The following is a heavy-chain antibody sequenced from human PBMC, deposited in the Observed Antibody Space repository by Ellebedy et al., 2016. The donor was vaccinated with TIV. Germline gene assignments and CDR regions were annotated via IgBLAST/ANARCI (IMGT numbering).Heavy chain of an antibody. CDR1: GDTFIPYF. CDR3: AREVGAMDY. V-gene: IGHV1-46*01. Sequence: AASVKVSCKASGDTFIPYFMHWVRQAPGQGLEWMGIINPSGGGTTSAQKFKGRVTMTRDTSTSTVYMELNSLRFADTAVYYCAREVGAMDYWGQGTLVTVSS. CDR2: INPSGGGT. D-gene: IGHD1-26*01. J-gene: IGHJ4*02.